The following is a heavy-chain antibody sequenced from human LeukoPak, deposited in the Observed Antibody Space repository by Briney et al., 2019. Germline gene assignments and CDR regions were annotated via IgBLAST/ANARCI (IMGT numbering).Heavy chain of an antibody. CDR3: ARDGPGYYYYMDV. J-gene: IGHJ6*03. Sequence: PGGSLRLSCAASGFTFSSYWMSWVRQAPGKGLEWVANIKQDGSEKYYVDSVKGRFTISRDNAKNSLYLQMNSLRAEDTAVYYCARDGPGYYYYMDVWGKGTTVTVSS. CDR1: GFTFSSYW. CDR2: IKQDGSEK. V-gene: IGHV3-7*01.